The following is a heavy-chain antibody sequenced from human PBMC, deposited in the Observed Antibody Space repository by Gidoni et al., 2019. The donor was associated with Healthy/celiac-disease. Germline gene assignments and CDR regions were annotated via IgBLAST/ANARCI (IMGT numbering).Heavy chain of an antibody. CDR3: ARDEIVVVVIDYYYYGMDV. D-gene: IGHD3-22*01. J-gene: IGHJ6*02. V-gene: IGHV1-3*01. CDR1: GYTFTSYA. Sequence: QVQLVQSGAEVKKPGASVKVSCKASGYTFTSYATHWVRQAPGQRLEWMGWINAGNGNTKYSQKFQGRVTITRDTSASTAYMELSSLRSEDTAVYYCARDEIVVVVIDYYYYGMDVWGQGTTVTVSS. CDR2: INAGNGNT.